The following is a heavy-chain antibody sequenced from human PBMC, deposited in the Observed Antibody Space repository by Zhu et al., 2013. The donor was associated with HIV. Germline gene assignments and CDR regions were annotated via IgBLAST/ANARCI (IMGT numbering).Heavy chain of an antibody. CDR3: AKQVGGSSWYQRTYYFDY. D-gene: IGHD6-13*01. Sequence: VQLVESGGGVVQPGRSLRLSCAASGFTFSSYGMHWVRQAPGKGLEWVAVISYDGSNKYYADSVKGRFTISRDNSKNTLYLQMNSLRAEDTAVYYCAKQVGGSSWYQRTYYFDYWGQGTLVTVSS. J-gene: IGHJ4*02. CDR1: GFTFSSYG. V-gene: IGHV3-30*18. CDR2: ISYDGSNK.